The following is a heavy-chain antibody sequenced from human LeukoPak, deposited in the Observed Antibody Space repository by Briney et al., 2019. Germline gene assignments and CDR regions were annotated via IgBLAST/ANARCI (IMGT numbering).Heavy chain of an antibody. CDR1: GFTFSSYG. CDR2: ISYDGSNK. D-gene: IGHD3-10*01. V-gene: IGHV3-30*18. Sequence: PGGSLRLSCAASGFTFSSYGMHWVRQAPGKGLEWVAVISYDGSNKYYADSVKGRFTISRDNSKNTLYLQRNSMRAEDTAVYYCANGPLYGAEYFQHWGQGTLVTVSS. J-gene: IGHJ1*01. CDR3: ANGPLYGAEYFQH.